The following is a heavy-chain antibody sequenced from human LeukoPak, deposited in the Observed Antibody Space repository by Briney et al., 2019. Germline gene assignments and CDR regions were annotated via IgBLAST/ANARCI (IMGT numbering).Heavy chain of an antibody. CDR2: IYTSGST. D-gene: IGHD6-19*01. J-gene: IGHJ3*02. V-gene: IGHV4-4*07. CDR3: ARVLARGMAVAGDAFDI. Sequence: SETLSLTCTVSGGSISSYYWSWIRQPAGKGLEWIGRIYTSGSTNYNPSLKSRVTMSVDTSKNQLSLKLSSVTAADTAVYYCARVLARGMAVAGDAFDIWGQGTMVTVSS. CDR1: GGSISSYY.